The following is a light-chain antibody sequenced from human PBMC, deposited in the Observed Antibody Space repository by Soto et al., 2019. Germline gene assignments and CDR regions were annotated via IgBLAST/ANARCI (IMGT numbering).Light chain of an antibody. Sequence: EFVLTQSPATLSLSPGERATLSCRASQSVSSSYLAWYQQKPGQAPRLLIYGASSRATGIPDRFSGSGSGTDFTLTISSLQPEDFATYYCQQSYRTPTSGQGTRLEI. CDR3: QQSYRTPT. CDR2: GAS. V-gene: IGKV3D-20*02. CDR1: QSVSSSY. J-gene: IGKJ5*01.